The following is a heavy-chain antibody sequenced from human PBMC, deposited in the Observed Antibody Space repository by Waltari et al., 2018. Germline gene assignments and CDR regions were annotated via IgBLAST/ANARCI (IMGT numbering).Heavy chain of an antibody. Sequence: QVQLQESGPGLVKPSETLSPTCTVSGGSISSYYWSWIRPPAGKGPEWVGGNYTSGSTNYNPALKSRVTMSVDTSKNQFSLKLSSVTAADTAVYYCARDIWEDWNTGGYYYYMDVWGKGTTVTVSS. J-gene: IGHJ6*03. CDR3: ARDIWEDWNTGGYYYYMDV. D-gene: IGHD1-1*01. CDR2: NYTSGST. V-gene: IGHV4-4*07. CDR1: GGSISSYY.